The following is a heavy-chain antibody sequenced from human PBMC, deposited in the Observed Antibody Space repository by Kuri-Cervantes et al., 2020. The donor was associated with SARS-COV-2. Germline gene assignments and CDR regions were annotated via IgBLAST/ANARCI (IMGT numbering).Heavy chain of an antibody. CDR2: IKSKTDGGTT. CDR3: AKDLGKGDTAMVMGGY. V-gene: IGHV3-15*01. CDR1: GFTFSNAW. Sequence: GESLKISCAASGFTFSNAWMSWVRQAPGKGLEWVGRIKSKTDGGTTDYAAPVKGRFTISRDDSKNTLYLQMNSLRAEDTAVYYCAKDLGKGDTAMVMGGYWGQGTLVTVSS. J-gene: IGHJ4*02. D-gene: IGHD5-18*01.